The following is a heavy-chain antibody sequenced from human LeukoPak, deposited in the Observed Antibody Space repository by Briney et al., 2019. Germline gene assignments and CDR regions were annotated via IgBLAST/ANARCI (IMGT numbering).Heavy chain of an antibody. CDR1: GGSIRSDY. CDR3: ARDRVDRFGPRFDP. Sequence: SETLSLTCSVSGGSIRSDYWSWIRQPPGKGLEWIGYFSYNGITNYNPSLKSRLTMSVDTSKSQFSLKLSSLTAADTAVYYCARDRVDRFGPRFDPWGPGTLVTVSS. CDR2: FSYNGIT. D-gene: IGHD5-12*01. J-gene: IGHJ5*02. V-gene: IGHV4-59*01.